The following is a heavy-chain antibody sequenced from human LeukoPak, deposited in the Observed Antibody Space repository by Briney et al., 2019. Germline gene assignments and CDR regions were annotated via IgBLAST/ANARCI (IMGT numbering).Heavy chain of an antibody. J-gene: IGHJ3*02. Sequence: EASVKVSCKASGYTFTSYGISWVRQAPGQGLEWMGWISAYNGNTNYEQKLQGRVTMTTDKSTSTAYMELRSLRSDDTAAYYCARDRAPRYCSGGSCYTDAFDIWGQGTMVTVSS. D-gene: IGHD2-15*01. CDR3: ARDRAPRYCSGGSCYTDAFDI. CDR2: ISAYNGNT. V-gene: IGHV1-18*01. CDR1: GYTFTSYG.